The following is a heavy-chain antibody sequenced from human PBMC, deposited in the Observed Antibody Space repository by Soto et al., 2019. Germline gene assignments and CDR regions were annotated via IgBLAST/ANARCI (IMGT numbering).Heavy chain of an antibody. D-gene: IGHD2-21*02. Sequence: QVQLVQSGAEVKKPGASVTVSCKASGYTFIGYYIHWVRQAPGQGLEWMGWINPNSGGTNYAQKLQGWVTMTWDTSISTAYMELSRLTSDDTAVYYCALTRGDSPYYENWFDPWGQGTLVTVSS. CDR2: INPNSGGT. J-gene: IGHJ5*02. V-gene: IGHV1-2*04. CDR1: GYTFIGYY. CDR3: ALTRGDSPYYENWFDP.